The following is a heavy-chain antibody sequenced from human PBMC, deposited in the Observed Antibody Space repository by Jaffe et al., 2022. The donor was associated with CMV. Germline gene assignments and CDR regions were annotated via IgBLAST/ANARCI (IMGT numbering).Heavy chain of an antibody. CDR2: INPNSGGT. D-gene: IGHD3-3*01. CDR3: ARDLSAPQYYDFWSGYYYWFDP. CDR1: GYTFTGYY. V-gene: IGHV1-2*02. Sequence: QVQLVQSGAEVKKPGASVKVSCKASGYTFTGYYMHWVRQAPGQGLEWMGWINPNSGGTNYAQKFQGRVTMTRDTSISTAYMELSRLRSDDTAVYYCARDLSAPQYYDFWSGYYYWFDPWGQGTLVTVSS. J-gene: IGHJ5*02.